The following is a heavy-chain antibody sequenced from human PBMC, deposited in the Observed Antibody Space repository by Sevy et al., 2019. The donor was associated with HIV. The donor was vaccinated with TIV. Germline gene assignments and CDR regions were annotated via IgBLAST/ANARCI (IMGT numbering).Heavy chain of an antibody. CDR1: GYTLTELS. J-gene: IGHJ5*02. D-gene: IGHD6-19*01. V-gene: IGHV1-24*01. Sequence: PSVKVSCKVSGYTLTELSMHWVRQAPGKGLEWMGGFDPEDGETIYAQKFQGRVTMTEDTSTDTAYMELSSLRSEDTAVYYCATILRSSGWRKFDPWGQGTLVTVSS. CDR3: ATILRSSGWRKFDP. CDR2: FDPEDGET.